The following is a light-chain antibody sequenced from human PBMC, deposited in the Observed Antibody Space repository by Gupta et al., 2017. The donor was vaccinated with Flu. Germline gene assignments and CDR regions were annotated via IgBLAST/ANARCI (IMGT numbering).Light chain of an antibody. Sequence: IMLSQSPLSLPVTPVQPASLPCRSSQSVMHSNGYNYLDWYLQKPGQPPQLLIYLGSNRAAGVPDRLSGSGSGTDFTLKISRVEAEDVGVYYCMQALQTPPSFGQGTKLEIK. V-gene: IGKV2-28*01. CDR2: LGS. CDR1: QSVMHSNGYNY. CDR3: MQALQTPPS. J-gene: IGKJ2*03.